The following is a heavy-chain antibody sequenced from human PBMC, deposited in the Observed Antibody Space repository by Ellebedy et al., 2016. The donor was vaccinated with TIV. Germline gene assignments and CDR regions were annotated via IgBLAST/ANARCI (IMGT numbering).Heavy chain of an antibody. CDR2: FDPEDGET. D-gene: IGHD2-21*02. J-gene: IGHJ3*01. CDR3: ATDSSKSRLVMVTSAQAFDV. V-gene: IGHV1-24*01. CDR1: GYSLPELS. Sequence: AASVKVSCKVSGYSLPELSMHWVRQAPGKGLEWMGGFDPEDGETTYAQKFQGRVTMTEDTSTDTAYMELSNLRSEDTAVYFCATDSSKSRLVMVTSAQAFDVWGQGTLITVSS.